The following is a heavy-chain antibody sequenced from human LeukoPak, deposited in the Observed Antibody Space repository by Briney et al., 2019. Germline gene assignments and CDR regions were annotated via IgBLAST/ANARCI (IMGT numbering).Heavy chain of an antibody. Sequence: ASVKVSCKASGYTFTSYAMNWVRQAPGQGLEWTGWINTNTGNPTYAQGFTGRFVFSLDTSVSTAYLQISSLKAEDTAVYYCARDVLGYYDYYYGMDVWGQGTTVTVSS. CDR1: GYTFTSYA. CDR3: ARDVLGYYDYYYGMDV. D-gene: IGHD3-16*01. CDR2: INTNTGNP. V-gene: IGHV7-4-1*02. J-gene: IGHJ6*02.